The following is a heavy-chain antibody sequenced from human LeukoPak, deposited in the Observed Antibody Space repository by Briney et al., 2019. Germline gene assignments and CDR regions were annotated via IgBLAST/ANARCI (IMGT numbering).Heavy chain of an antibody. J-gene: IGHJ6*03. CDR2: MSGSGYST. Sequence: PGGSLRLSCAASGFTFSYYAMSWVRQAPGKGLEWVSTMSGSGYSTYYADSVKGRFTISRDNSKNTVYLQMNSLRAEDTALYYCARQGSCGNTCSYYYMDVWGKGTTVTVSS. CDR1: GFTFSYYA. CDR3: ARQGSCGNTCSYYYMDV. V-gene: IGHV3-23*01. D-gene: IGHD3-16*01.